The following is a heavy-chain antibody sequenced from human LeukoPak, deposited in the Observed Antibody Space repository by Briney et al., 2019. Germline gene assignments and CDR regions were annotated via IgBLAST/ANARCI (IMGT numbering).Heavy chain of an antibody. J-gene: IGHJ3*02. CDR3: AREASSNYYDSSHAFDI. CDR1: GFTFSSYA. CDR2: KWYDGSNK. Sequence: GGSLRLSCAASGFTFSSYAMSWVRQAPGKGLEWVAVKWYDGSNKYYADSVKGRFTISRDNSKNTLYLQMNSLRAEDTAVYYCAREASSNYYDSSHAFDIWGQGTMVTVSS. V-gene: IGHV3-33*08. D-gene: IGHD3-22*01.